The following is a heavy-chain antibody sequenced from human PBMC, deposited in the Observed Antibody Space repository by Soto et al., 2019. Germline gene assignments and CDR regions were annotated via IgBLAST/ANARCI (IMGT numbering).Heavy chain of an antibody. J-gene: IGHJ6*02. CDR1: GGSITNYY. CDR2: IQYNGYS. CDR3: ARHGFGPLHGLVDV. V-gene: IGHV4-59*08. Sequence: QVQLQESGPGLVKPSETLSLTCTVSGGSITNYYRSWFLQPPGKGLEWIGYIQYNGYSAYNLSLKRRVAMSMDTPKTQFSLMVESVTATDTAVYYCARHGFGPLHGLVDVWGQGTTVIVSS. D-gene: IGHD3-10*01.